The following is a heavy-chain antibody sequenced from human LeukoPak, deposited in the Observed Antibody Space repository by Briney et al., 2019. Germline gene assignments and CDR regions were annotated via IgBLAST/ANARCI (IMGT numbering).Heavy chain of an antibody. CDR3: AREAYGSGSYADY. Sequence: GWSLTLYCAASGFAFSSYAMHWVRQAPGKGLLEPAAITYDGSNKYYADSVKGRFTISRDNSKNTLYLQMNSLRAEDTAVYYCAREAYGSGSYADYWGQGTLVTVSS. V-gene: IGHV3-30*04. CDR1: GFAFSSYA. CDR2: ITYDGSNK. D-gene: IGHD3-10*01. J-gene: IGHJ4*02.